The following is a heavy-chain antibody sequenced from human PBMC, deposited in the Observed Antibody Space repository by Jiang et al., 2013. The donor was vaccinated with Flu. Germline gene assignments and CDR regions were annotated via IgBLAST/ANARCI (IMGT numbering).Heavy chain of an antibody. D-gene: IGHD2-15*01. CDR3: ARSLLRYCGYDSCYSDWFDP. CDR2: INTNTGNP. V-gene: IGHV7-4-1*02. J-gene: IGHJ5*02. Sequence: LEWMGWINTNTGNPTYAQGFTGRFVFSLDTSVSTAYLQISSLKAEDTAVYYCARSLLRYCGYDSCYSDWFDPWGQGTLVTVSS.